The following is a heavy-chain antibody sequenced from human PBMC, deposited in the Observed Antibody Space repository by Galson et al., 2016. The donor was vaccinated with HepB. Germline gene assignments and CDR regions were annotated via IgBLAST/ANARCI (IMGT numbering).Heavy chain of an antibody. V-gene: IGHV3-23*01. Sequence: SLRLSCAASGFSFSNYDMSWVRQAPGKGLEWVSGINTRGDKTNYADSVKGRFTISRDNSKNTLYLEMNRLRAEDTAVYYCARDHGGGTYHFDYLGPGTLVTVSS. CDR3: ARDHGGGTYHFDY. D-gene: IGHD2-21*01. CDR2: INTRGDKT. J-gene: IGHJ4*02. CDR1: GFSFSNYD.